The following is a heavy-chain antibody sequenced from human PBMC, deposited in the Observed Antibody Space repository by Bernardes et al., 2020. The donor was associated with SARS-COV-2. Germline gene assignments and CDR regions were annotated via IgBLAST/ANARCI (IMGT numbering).Heavy chain of an antibody. V-gene: IGHV1-2*02. CDR1: GYTFTGYY. CDR3: ASQYYYDSSVHFQH. D-gene: IGHD3-22*01. CDR2: INPNSGGT. J-gene: IGHJ1*01. Sequence: ASVKVSCKASGYTFTGYYMHWVRQAPGQGLEWMGWINPNSGGTNYAQKFQGRVTMTRDTSISPAYMELSRLRSDDTAVYYCASQYYYDSSVHFQHWGQGTLVTVSS.